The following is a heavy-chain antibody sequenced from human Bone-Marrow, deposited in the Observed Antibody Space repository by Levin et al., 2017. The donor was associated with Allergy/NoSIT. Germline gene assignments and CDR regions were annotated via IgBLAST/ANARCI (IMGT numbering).Heavy chain of an antibody. CDR1: ADTFSNYA. J-gene: IGHJ6*02. V-gene: IGHV1-69*10. D-gene: IGHD3-16*01. Sequence: RASVKVSCKPSADTFSNYAFSWVRQAPGQGLEWMGVIITLSGITYYAENFQGRITITADKSTRTVHMELGSLTSEDTAIYFCARAPYDQGELDYDFYGLDVWGQGTTVTVSS. CDR3: ARAPYDQGELDYDFYGLDV. CDR2: IITLSGIT.